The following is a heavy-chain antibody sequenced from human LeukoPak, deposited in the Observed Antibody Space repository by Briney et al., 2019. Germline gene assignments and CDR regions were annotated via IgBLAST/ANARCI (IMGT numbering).Heavy chain of an antibody. Sequence: ASVKVSCKASGYTFTAFFMHWVGQAPGQGLELMGWINPSSGGTNYAQKFQGRVTMTRDTSISTAYMELSSLRSDDTATYYCARVVYGSRLFDSWGQGTLVTVSS. CDR3: ARVVYGSRLFDS. CDR2: INPSSGGT. J-gene: IGHJ4*02. D-gene: IGHD6-13*01. CDR1: GYTFTAFF. V-gene: IGHV1-2*02.